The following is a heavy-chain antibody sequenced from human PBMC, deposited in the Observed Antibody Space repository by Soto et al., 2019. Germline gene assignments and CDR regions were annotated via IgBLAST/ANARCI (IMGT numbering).Heavy chain of an antibody. CDR2: IVVGSGNT. CDR1: GFTFTSSA. J-gene: IGHJ6*02. V-gene: IGHV1-58*01. CDR3: AAGPVYCSSTSGYAESYYYYGMDV. D-gene: IGHD2-2*01. Sequence: QMQLVQSGPEVKKPGTSVKVSCKASGFTFTSSAVQWVRQARGQRLEWIGWIVVGSGNTNYAQKFQERGPIPGDMATSTAYMELSSLRSEDTAVYYCAAGPVYCSSTSGYAESYYYYGMDVWGQGTTVTVSS.